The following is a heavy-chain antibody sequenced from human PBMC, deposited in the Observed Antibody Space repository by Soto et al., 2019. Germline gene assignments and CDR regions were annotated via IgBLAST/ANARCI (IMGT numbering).Heavy chain of an antibody. CDR2: ISGSGGST. J-gene: IGHJ4*02. D-gene: IGHD3-3*01. V-gene: IGHV3-23*01. CDR1: GFTFSSYA. CDR3: AKVPHDDFCSGYLNFDC. Sequence: GGSLKISCAASGFTFSSYAMSWVRQAPGKGLEWVSAISGSGGSTYYADSVKGRFTISRDNSKNTLYLQMNSLRAEDTAVYYCAKVPHDDFCSGYLNFDCWGQGTRVTVAS.